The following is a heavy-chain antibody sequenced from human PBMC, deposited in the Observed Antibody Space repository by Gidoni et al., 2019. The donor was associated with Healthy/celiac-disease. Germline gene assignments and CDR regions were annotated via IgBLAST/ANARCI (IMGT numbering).Heavy chain of an antibody. D-gene: IGHD4-17*01. V-gene: IGHV4-39*01. CDR3: ARHSTVTYNAYYFDY. CDR2: IYYSGST. Sequence: SIYYSGSTYYNPSLKSRVTISVDTSKNQFSLKLSSVTAADTAVYYCARHSTVTYNAYYFDYWGQGTLVTVSS. J-gene: IGHJ4*02.